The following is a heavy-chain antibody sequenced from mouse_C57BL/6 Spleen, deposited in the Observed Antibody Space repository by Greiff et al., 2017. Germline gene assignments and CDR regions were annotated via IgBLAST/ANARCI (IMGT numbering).Heavy chain of an antibody. V-gene: IGHV1-15*01. CDR3: TKDDGYLLAY. Sequence: QVHVKQSGAELVRPGASVTLSCKASGYTFTDYEMHWVKQTPVHGLEWIGAIDPETGGTAYNQKFKGKAILTADKSSSTAYMELRSLTSEDSAVYYCTKDDGYLLAYWGQGTLVTVSA. CDR2: IDPETGGT. CDR1: GYTFTDYE. J-gene: IGHJ3*01. D-gene: IGHD2-3*01.